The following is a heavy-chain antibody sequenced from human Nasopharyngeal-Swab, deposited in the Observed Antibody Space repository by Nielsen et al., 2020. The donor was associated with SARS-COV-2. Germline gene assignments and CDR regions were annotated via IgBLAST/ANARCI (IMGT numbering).Heavy chain of an antibody. J-gene: IGHJ4*02. D-gene: IGHD3-3*01. V-gene: IGHV3-30*18. CDR2: ISYDGSFK. CDR1: GFTFSNYG. CDR3: AKGNYDFWSASANFDY. Sequence: GSSLKISCAASGFTFSNYGMHWVRQAPGKGLEWVTVISYDGSFKYYADSVKGRFTISRDNSKNTLYLQMNSLRAEDTAVYYCAKGNYDFWSASANFDYWGQGTLVTVSS.